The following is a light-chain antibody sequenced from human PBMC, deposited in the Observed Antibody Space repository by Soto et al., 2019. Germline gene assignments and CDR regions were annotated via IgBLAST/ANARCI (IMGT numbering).Light chain of an antibody. CDR2: GAS. CDR1: QSVSSN. V-gene: IGKV3-15*01. Sequence: EIVMTQSPATLSVSPGERATLSCRASQSVSSNLAWYQQKPGQAPRLLIYGASTRATGVPVRFSGSGSGTEFTLTIGSLQSEDFAVYYCQHYNNWSQWTFGQGTKVEIK. CDR3: QHYNNWSQWT. J-gene: IGKJ1*01.